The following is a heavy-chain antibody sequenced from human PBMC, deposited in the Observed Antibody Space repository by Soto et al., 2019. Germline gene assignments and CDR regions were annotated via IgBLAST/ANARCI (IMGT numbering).Heavy chain of an antibody. CDR2: IYHTGIT. V-gene: IGHV4-4*02. D-gene: IGHD2-15*01. J-gene: IGHJ4*02. Sequence: QVQLQESGPGLVKSSGTLSLTCAVSSDSISSTNWWSWVRQPPGKGLEWIGEIYHTGITNYNPSLNGRVTISVDTSNNQFSLHLTSVTAADTAIYYCARSPGTWRLDFWGQGTLVTVSS. CDR3: ARSPGTWRLDF. CDR1: SDSISSTNW.